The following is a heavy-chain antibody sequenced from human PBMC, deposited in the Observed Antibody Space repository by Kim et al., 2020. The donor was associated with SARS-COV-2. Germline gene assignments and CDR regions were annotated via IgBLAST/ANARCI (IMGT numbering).Heavy chain of an antibody. Sequence: GGSLRLSCAASGFTFSSYAMSWVRQAPGKGLEWVSVLYSGGSSTYYADSVKGRFTISRDNSKNTLYLQMNSLRAEDTAVYYCAKGRGSFDWFDPWGQGTLVTVSS. CDR1: GFTFSSYA. V-gene: IGHV3-23*03. CDR2: LYSGGSST. CDR3: AKGRGSFDWFDP. J-gene: IGHJ5*02. D-gene: IGHD6-13*01.